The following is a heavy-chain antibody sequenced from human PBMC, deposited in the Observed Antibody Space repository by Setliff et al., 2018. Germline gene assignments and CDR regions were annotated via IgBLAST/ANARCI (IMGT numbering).Heavy chain of an antibody. CDR3: ARDLGGLHLTMYHFDY. CDR2: IIPILGIA. CDR1: GGTFSSYA. D-gene: IGHD3-10*02. V-gene: IGHV1-69*10. J-gene: IGHJ4*02. Sequence: ASVKVSCKASGGTFSSYAISWVRQAPGQGLEWMGGIIPILGIANYAQKLQGRVTMTTDTSTSTAYMELRSLRSDDTAVYYCARDLGGLHLTMYHFDYWGQGTLVTVSS.